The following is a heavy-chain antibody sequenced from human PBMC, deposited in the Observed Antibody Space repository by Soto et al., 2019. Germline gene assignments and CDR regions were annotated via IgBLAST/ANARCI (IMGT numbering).Heavy chain of an antibody. V-gene: IGHV1-18*01. D-gene: IGHD3-22*01. Sequence: ASVKVSCKASGYTFTSYGISWVRQAPGQGLEWMGWISAYNGNTNYAQKLQGRVTMTTDTSTSTAYMELSSLRSEDTAVYYCARDPNYYYDSSGYYIWGQGTLVTVSS. CDR1: GYTFTSYG. CDR2: ISAYNGNT. J-gene: IGHJ4*02. CDR3: ARDPNYYYDSSGYYI.